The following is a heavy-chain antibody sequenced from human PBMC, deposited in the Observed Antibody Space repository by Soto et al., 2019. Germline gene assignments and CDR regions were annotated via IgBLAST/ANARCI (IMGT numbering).Heavy chain of an antibody. V-gene: IGHV4-30-4*01. J-gene: IGHJ5*02. D-gene: IGHD2-2*01. Sequence: SETLSLTCTVSGGSISSGDYYWSWIRQPPGKGLEWIGYIYYSGSTYYNPSLKSRVTISVDMSKNQFSLKLSSVTAADTAVYYCASELVVPAAMTENWFDPWGQGTLVTVSS. CDR3: ASELVVPAAMTENWFDP. CDR1: GGSISSGDYY. CDR2: IYYSGST.